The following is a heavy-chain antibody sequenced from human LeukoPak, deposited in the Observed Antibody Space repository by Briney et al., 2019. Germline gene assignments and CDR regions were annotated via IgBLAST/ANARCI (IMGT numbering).Heavy chain of an antibody. CDR3: ARDLQSWYSGSYYIY. CDR1: GFTFSSYW. J-gene: IGHJ4*02. V-gene: IGHV3-74*01. CDR2: IDADGSRT. Sequence: GRSLRLSCAASGFTFSSYWMHWVRQAPGEGLVWVSRIDADGSRTGYADSVKGRFTISRDNAKNTLYLQMNSLRAEDTAVYYCARDLQSWYSGSYYIYWGLGTLVTVSS. D-gene: IGHD1-26*01.